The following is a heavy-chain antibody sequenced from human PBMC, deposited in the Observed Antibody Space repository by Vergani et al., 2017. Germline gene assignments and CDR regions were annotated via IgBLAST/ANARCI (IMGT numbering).Heavy chain of an antibody. Sequence: QLVESGGGWVQPGGSLRLSCVVSGFDFSYYIMNWVRQAPGKGLEWVSFVSTGTKSQSYAESVKGRFTISRDSAKKSLYLQLNSLRAEDTAVYYCAREDYYDRTHAFDIWGQGTMVTVSS. CDR1: GFDFSYYI. CDR2: VSTGTKSQ. D-gene: IGHD3-22*01. V-gene: IGHV3-48*01. J-gene: IGHJ3*02. CDR3: AREDYYDRTHAFDI.